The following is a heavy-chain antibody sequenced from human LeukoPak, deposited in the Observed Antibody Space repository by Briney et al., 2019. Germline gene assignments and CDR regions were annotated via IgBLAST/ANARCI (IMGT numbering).Heavy chain of an antibody. D-gene: IGHD2-21*02. Sequence: GGSLRLSCAASGFTSDDYGMSWVRQAPGKGLEWVSGINWNGGSTGYADSVKGRFTISRDNAKNSLYLQMNSLRAEDTALYYCARHHIAYCGGDCYSGIDYWGQGTLVTVSS. V-gene: IGHV3-20*04. CDR2: INWNGGST. CDR3: ARHHIAYCGGDCYSGIDY. CDR1: GFTSDDYG. J-gene: IGHJ4*02.